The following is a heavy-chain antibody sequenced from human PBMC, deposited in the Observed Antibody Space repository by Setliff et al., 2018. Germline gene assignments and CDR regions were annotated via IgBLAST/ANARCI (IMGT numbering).Heavy chain of an antibody. Sequence: SETLSLTCSVSGGSISSGGFYWSWIRQSAGRGLEWIGHFHTGGATDYNLSLKSRVTISLDSSKNQFSLRLSSVTAADAAVYFCARESATIGEFHLYHFDKWGQGIPVTVSS. D-gene: IGHD3-10*01. CDR1: GGSISSGGFY. CDR2: FHTGGAT. CDR3: ARESATIGEFHLYHFDK. V-gene: IGHV4-61*09. J-gene: IGHJ4*02.